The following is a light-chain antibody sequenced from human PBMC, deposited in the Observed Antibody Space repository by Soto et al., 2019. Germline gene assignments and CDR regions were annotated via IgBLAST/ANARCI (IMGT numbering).Light chain of an antibody. J-gene: IGKJ1*01. CDR3: QQYNSYLWT. Sequence: DIQMTQSPSTLSGSVGDRVTITCRASQTISSWLAWYQQKPGKDPKLLIYDASSLESGVPSRFSGSGSGTEFTRTISSLQPDDFATYYCQQYNSYLWTCGQGTKV. CDR2: DAS. V-gene: IGKV1-5*01. CDR1: QTISSW.